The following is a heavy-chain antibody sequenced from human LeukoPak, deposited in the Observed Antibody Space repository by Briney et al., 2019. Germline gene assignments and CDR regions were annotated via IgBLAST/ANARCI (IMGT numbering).Heavy chain of an antibody. CDR1: GGSFSGYY. J-gene: IGHJ4*02. CDR3: ARQLVAAAGLYYFDY. V-gene: IGHV4-34*01. CDR2: INHSGST. D-gene: IGHD6-13*01. Sequence: SETLSLTCAVYGGSFSGYYWSWIRQPPGKGLEWIGEINHSGSTNYNPSLKSRVTISVDTSKNQFSLKLSSVTAADTAVYYCARQLVAAAGLYYFDYWGQGTLVTVSS.